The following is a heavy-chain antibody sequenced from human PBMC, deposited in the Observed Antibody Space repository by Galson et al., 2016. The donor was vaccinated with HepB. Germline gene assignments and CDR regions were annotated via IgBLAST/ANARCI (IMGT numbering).Heavy chain of an antibody. CDR2: IKHDGSEN. CDR1: GFSFSNYW. CDR3: ARDNKWLLSYYFYYSMDV. Sequence: SLRLSCAASGFSFSNYWMSWVRQSPGKGLEWVANIKHDGSENYYVDSVKGRFTISRDNAKNSLYLQMNSLRAEDTAVYYCARDNKWLLSYYFYYSMDVWGQGTTVTVSS. V-gene: IGHV3-7*01. D-gene: IGHD3-22*01. J-gene: IGHJ6*02.